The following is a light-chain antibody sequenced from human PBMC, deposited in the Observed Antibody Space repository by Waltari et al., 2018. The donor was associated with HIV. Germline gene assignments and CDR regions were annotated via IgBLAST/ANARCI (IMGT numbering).Light chain of an antibody. Sequence: MPQCPDTLSVSPGERVTLSCRAIQSVTTNLTWYQQKPGQAPRLLIYDASTPATGISARFSGSGSGTEYTLTISSLQSEDFAVYYCQQYYDWPLTFGGGTKVEI. CDR2: DAS. V-gene: IGKV3-15*01. CDR3: QQYYDWPLT. CDR1: QSVTTN. J-gene: IGKJ4*01.